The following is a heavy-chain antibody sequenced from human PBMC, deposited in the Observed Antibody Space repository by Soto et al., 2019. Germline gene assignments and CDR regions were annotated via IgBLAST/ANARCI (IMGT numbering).Heavy chain of an antibody. CDR1: GYTFTSYC. CDR2: ISAYNGNT. V-gene: IGHV1-18*01. Sequence: ASVKVSCKASGYTFTSYCISWVRQAPGQGLEWMGWISAYNGNTNYAQKLQGRVTMTTDTSTNTAYMELRSLRSDDTAVYYCARDQPGIAAAGTHYYYGMDVWGQGTTVTVYS. D-gene: IGHD6-13*01. J-gene: IGHJ6*02. CDR3: ARDQPGIAAAGTHYYYGMDV.